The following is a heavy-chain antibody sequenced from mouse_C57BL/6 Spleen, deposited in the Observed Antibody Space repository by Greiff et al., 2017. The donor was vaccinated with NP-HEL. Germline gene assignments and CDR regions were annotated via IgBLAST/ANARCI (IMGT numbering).Heavy chain of an antibody. CDR1: GYTFTSYW. CDR2: IDPSDSYT. CDR3: ARYYYGSSPAWFAY. Sequence: QVQLQQPGAELVRPGTSVKLSCKASGYTFTSYWMHWVKQRPGQGLEWIGVIDPSDSYTNYNQKFKGKATLTVDTSSSTAYMQLSSLTSEDSAVYDCARYYYGSSPAWFAYWGQGTLVTVSA. V-gene: IGHV1-59*01. J-gene: IGHJ3*01. D-gene: IGHD1-1*01.